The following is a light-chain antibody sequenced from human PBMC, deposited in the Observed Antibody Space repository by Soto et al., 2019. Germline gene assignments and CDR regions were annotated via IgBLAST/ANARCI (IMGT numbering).Light chain of an antibody. CDR2: WGS. CDR3: QQYGRSLRT. V-gene: IGKV2-28*01. Sequence: DIVMTQSPLSLPVTPGEPASISCRSSQSLLHSNGYTYLDWYLQKPGQSPQLLIYWGSKRASGVTDRFSGSGSATDFTLTISRLEPDDFAVYYCQQYGRSLRTFRKGTK. J-gene: IGKJ1*01. CDR1: QSLLHSNGYTY.